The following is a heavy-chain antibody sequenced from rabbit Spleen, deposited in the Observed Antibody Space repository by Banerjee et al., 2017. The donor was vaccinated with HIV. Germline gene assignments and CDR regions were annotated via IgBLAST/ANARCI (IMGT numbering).Heavy chain of an antibody. CDR3: ARGYDGYSYAINL. CDR1: GFSFSSSYW. CDR2: IRAGGSGDT. Sequence: QSLEESGGDLVKPGASLTLTCTASGFSFSSSYWICWVRQAPGKGLEWIACIRAGGSGDTYYASWAKGRFTISKTSSTTVTLQMASLTAADTAAYFCARGYDGYSYAINLWGSGTLVTVS. D-gene: IGHD6-1*01. J-gene: IGHJ4*01. V-gene: IGHV1S40*01.